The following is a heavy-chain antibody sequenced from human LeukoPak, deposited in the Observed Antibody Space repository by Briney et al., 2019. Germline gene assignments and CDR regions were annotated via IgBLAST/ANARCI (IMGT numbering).Heavy chain of an antibody. J-gene: IGHJ6*03. Sequence: SETLSLTCAVYGGSFSGYYWGWIRQPPGKGLEWIGEINHSGSTNYNPSLKSRVTISVDTSKNQFSLKLSSVTAADTAVYYCARRWRGLIPYYYYYMDVWGKGTTVTVSS. CDR3: ARRWRGLIPYYYYYMDV. CDR1: GGSFSGYY. D-gene: IGHD5-24*01. CDR2: INHSGST. V-gene: IGHV4-34*01.